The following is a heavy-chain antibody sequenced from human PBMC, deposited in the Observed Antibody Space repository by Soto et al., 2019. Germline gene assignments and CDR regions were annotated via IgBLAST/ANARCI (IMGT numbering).Heavy chain of an antibody. CDR3: ARAEYYDILTGFDY. Sequence: PSEILSLTCTFSGGSISSGGYYWSWIRQHPGKGLEWIGYIYYSGSTYYSPSLKSRVTISVDTSKNQFSLKLSSVTAADTAVYYCARAEYYDILTGFDYWGQGTLVTVSS. J-gene: IGHJ4*02. V-gene: IGHV4-31*03. CDR2: IYYSGST. CDR1: GGSISSGGYY. D-gene: IGHD3-9*01.